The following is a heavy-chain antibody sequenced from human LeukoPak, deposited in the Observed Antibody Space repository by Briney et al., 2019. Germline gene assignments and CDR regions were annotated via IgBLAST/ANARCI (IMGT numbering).Heavy chain of an antibody. CDR3: AKGPRFLEWSSYYFDY. Sequence: PGGSLRLSCAASGFTFSSYAMSWVRQVPGKGLEWVLAISGSGGSTYYADSVKGRFTISRDNSKNTLYLQMNSLRAEDTAVYYCAKGPRFLEWSSYYFDYWGQGTLVTVSS. D-gene: IGHD3-3*01. J-gene: IGHJ4*02. V-gene: IGHV3-23*01. CDR1: GFTFSSYA. CDR2: ISGSGGST.